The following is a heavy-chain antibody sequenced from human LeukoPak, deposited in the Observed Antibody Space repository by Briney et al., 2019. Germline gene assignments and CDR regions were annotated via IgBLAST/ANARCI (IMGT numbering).Heavy chain of an antibody. D-gene: IGHD5-24*01. Sequence: GGSLRLSCTASGFAFSSYDMNWARQAPGKGLEWVSAISGSGGSTYYADSVKGRFTISRDNSKNTLYLQMNSLRAEDTAVYYCAKVGDGYNEPFDYWGQGTLVTVSS. CDR3: AKVGDGYNEPFDY. CDR1: GFAFSSYD. J-gene: IGHJ4*02. CDR2: ISGSGGST. V-gene: IGHV3-23*01.